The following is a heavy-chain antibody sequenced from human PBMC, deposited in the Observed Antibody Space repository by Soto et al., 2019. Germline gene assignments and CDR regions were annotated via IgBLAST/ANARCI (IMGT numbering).Heavy chain of an antibody. CDR3: ARGDYGGNSINY. V-gene: IGHV4-34*01. Sequence: SETLSLTCAVYGGSFSGYYWSWIRQPPGKGLEWIGEINHSGSTNYNPSLKSRVAISVDTSKNQFSLKLSSVTAADTAVYYCARGDYGGNSINYWGQGTLVTVSS. D-gene: IGHD4-17*01. CDR1: GGSFSGYY. CDR2: INHSGST. J-gene: IGHJ4*02.